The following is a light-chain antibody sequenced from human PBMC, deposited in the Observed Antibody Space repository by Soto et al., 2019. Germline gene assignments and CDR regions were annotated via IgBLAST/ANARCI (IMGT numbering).Light chain of an antibody. Sequence: ELAITQSPATLSLSPGETATISCPASQSVAGNLAWYQQKPGQPPRLLIYGVSTRATGVPARFSGSGSETDFSLTISSLQIEDFALYYCQQSNNWPPLTVGGGTKVDIK. CDR1: QSVAGN. CDR3: QQSNNWPPLT. V-gene: IGKV3-15*01. CDR2: GVS. J-gene: IGKJ4*01.